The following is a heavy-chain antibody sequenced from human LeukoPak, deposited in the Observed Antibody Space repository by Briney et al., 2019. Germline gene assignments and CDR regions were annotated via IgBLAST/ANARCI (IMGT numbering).Heavy chain of an antibody. Sequence: GGSLKLSCAASGFTFSDYGMHWVRQAPGKGLEWVAVIWYDGGNKYYADSVKGRFTISRDNSKNTLYLQMNSLRAEDTAVYYCVRGYCVGSSCSRAYWGQGTLVTVSS. V-gene: IGHV3-33*01. J-gene: IGHJ4*02. CDR3: VRGYCVGSSCSRAY. CDR2: IWYDGGNK. D-gene: IGHD2-15*01. CDR1: GFTFSDYG.